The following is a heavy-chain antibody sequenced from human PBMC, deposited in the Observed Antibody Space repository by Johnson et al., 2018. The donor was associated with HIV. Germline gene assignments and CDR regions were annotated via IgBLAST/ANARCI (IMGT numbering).Heavy chain of an antibody. J-gene: IGHJ3*02. V-gene: IGHV3-23*04. CDR2: ISGSDFGP. CDR1: GFTFNNYV. D-gene: IGHD3-16*01. CDR3: AKGLGGAFDI. Sequence: VQLVESGGGLVQPGGSLRLSCAASGFTFNNYVMTWVRQAPGKGLEWVSGISGSDFGPYYADSVRGRFTISRDNSKNTLYLQMNNLRAEDTAVYYCAKGLGGAFDIWGQGTMVTVSS.